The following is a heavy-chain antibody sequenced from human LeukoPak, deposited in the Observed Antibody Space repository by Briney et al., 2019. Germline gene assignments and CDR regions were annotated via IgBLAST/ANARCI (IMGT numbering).Heavy chain of an antibody. Sequence: QPXGSLRLSCAASGFTFSSYGMHWVRQAXGKGLEGVAVIWYDGSNKYYADSVKGRFTIYRDNSKNTLYLQMNSLRAEDTAVYYCAREWHVLRYFDWLPSHYYYYYGMDVWGQGTTVTVSS. CDR1: GFTFSSYG. V-gene: IGHV3-33*01. CDR3: AREWHVLRYFDWLPSHYYYYYGMDV. J-gene: IGHJ6*02. CDR2: IWYDGSNK. D-gene: IGHD3-9*01.